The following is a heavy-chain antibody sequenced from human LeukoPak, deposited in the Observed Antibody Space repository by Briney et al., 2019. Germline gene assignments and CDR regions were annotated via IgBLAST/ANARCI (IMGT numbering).Heavy chain of an antibody. CDR1: GFTFSSYG. J-gene: IGHJ4*02. CDR2: IWYDGSNK. CDR3: AREASTVTPFDY. V-gene: IGHV3-33*01. Sequence: GRSLRLSCAASGFTFSSYGMPWVRQAPGKGLEWVAVIWYDGSNKYYADSVKGRFTISRDNSKNTLYLQMNSLRAEDTAVYYCAREASTVTPFDYWGQGTLVTVSS. D-gene: IGHD4-17*01.